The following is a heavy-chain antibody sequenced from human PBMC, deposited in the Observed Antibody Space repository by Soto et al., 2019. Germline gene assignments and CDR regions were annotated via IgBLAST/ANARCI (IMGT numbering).Heavy chain of an antibody. CDR3: ARRGPVTGLAY. CDR1: GFTFSSYW. D-gene: IGHD1-20*01. V-gene: IGHV3-74*03. Sequence: EVQLVESGGGLVQPGGSLRLSCAASGFTFSSYWMHWGRQAPGKGLVWVSRITTDESSTTYADSVKGRFTISRDNAKNTLYPQMNSLRAEDTAVYYCARRGPVTGLAYWGQGTLVTVSS. CDR2: ITTDESST. J-gene: IGHJ4*02.